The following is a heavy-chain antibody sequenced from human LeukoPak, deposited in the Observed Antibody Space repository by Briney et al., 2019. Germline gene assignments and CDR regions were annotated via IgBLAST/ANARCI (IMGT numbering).Heavy chain of an antibody. CDR2: INHSGST. Sequence: SETLSLTCAVYGGSFSGYYWSWIRQPPGKGLEWIGEINHSGSTNYNPSLKSRVTISVDTSKNQFSLKLSSVTAADTAVYYCARGGGYGSGSYCFVYWGQGTLVTVSS. J-gene: IGHJ4*02. D-gene: IGHD3-10*01. V-gene: IGHV4-34*01. CDR3: ARGGGYGSGSYCFVY. CDR1: GGSFSGYY.